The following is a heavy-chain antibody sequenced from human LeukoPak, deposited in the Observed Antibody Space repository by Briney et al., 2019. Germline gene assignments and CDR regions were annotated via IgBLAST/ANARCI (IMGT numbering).Heavy chain of an antibody. V-gene: IGHV3-64*01. Sequence: PGGSLRLSCAASGFTFSSYAMHWVRQAPGKGLEYVSAISSNGGSTYYANSVKGRFTISRDNSKNTLNLQMGSLRAEDMAVYYWARGGSERLLQFLLDYWGQGTVVAVSS. CDR2: ISSNGGST. J-gene: IGHJ4*02. CDR3: ARGGSERLLQFLLDY. D-gene: IGHD5-24*01. CDR1: GFTFSSYA.